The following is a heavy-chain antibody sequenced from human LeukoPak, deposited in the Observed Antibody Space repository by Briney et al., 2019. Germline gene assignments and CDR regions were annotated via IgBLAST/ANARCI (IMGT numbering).Heavy chain of an antibody. J-gene: IGHJ4*02. D-gene: IGHD1-26*01. CDR3: ARGGELLRPADY. CDR1: GFTFSSFA. CDR2: ISGSGGST. V-gene: IGHV3-23*01. Sequence: GGSLRLPCAAAGFTFSSFAMTWVRQAPGKAPEWVSAISGSGGSTYYADSVKGRFTISRDNSKNTLYLQMNSLRAEDTAVYYCARGGELLRPADYWGQGTLVTVSS.